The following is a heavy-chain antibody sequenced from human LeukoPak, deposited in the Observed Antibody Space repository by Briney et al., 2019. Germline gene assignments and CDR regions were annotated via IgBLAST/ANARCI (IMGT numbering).Heavy chain of an antibody. CDR3: ARNLRRGTMSVDY. CDR2: IYYSGST. CDR1: GGSISSSSYY. Sequence: SETLSLTCTVSGGSISSSSYYWSWIRQPPGKGLEWIGYIYYSGSTNYNPSLKSRVTISVDTSKNQFSLKLSSVTAADTAVYYCARNLRRGTMSVDYWGQGTLVTVSS. D-gene: IGHD3-16*01. V-gene: IGHV4-61*01. J-gene: IGHJ4*02.